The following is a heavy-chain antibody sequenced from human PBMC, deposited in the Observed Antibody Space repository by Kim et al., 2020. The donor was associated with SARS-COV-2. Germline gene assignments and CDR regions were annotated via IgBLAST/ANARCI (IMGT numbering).Heavy chain of an antibody. CDR2: GSQK. J-gene: IGHJ4*02. V-gene: IGHV3-7*04. Sequence: GSQKYYVDSAKGRFTISRDNAKNSVYLQRSNLRGEDTAVYYCARGRGVDYWGQGTLVTVSS. CDR3: ARGRGVDY.